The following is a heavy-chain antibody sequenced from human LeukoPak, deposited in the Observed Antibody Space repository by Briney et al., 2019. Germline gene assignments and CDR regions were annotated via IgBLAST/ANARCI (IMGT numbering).Heavy chain of an antibody. CDR1: GGSISSYY. V-gene: IGHV4-59*08. Sequence: PSETLSLTCTVSGGSISSYYWSWIRQPPGKGLEWIGYIYYSGSTNYSPSLKSRVTISVDTSKNQFSLKLSSVTAADTAVYYCARHPGYYYYYGMDVWGQGTTVTVSS. CDR2: IYYSGST. J-gene: IGHJ6*02. CDR3: ARHPGYYYYYGMDV.